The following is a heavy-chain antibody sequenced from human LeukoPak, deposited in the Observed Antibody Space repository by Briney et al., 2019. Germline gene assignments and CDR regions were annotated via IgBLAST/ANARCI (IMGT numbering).Heavy chain of an antibody. CDR1: GYSFTSYW. J-gene: IGHJ4*02. Sequence: GESLKISCKGSGYSFTSYWIGWVRQMPGKGLEWMGIIYPGDSDTRYSPSFQGQVTISADKSISTAYLQWSSLKASDTAMYYCAILEQGTNYYDSNPGALIFDYWGQGTLVTVSS. D-gene: IGHD3-22*01. CDR2: IYPGDSDT. V-gene: IGHV5-51*01. CDR3: AILEQGTNYYDSNPGALIFDY.